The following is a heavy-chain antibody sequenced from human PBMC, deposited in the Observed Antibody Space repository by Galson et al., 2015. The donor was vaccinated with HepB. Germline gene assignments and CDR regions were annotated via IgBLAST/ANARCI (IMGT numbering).Heavy chain of an antibody. J-gene: IGHJ6*02. CDR1: GYSFTSYW. V-gene: IGHV5-10-1*01. CDR2: IDPSDSYT. D-gene: IGHD5-18*01. CDR3: ARVQGGYRGYSYGTGYYYGMDV. Sequence: QSGAEVKKPGESLRISCKGSGYSFTSYWISWVRQMPGKGLEWMGRIDPSDSYTNYSPSFQGHVTISADKSISTAYLQWSSLKASDTAMYYRARVQGGYRGYSYGTGYYYGMDVWGQGTTVTVSS.